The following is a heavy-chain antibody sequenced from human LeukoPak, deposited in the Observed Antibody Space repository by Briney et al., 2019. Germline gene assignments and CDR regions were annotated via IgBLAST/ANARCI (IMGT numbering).Heavy chain of an antibody. CDR2: MNPNSGNT. V-gene: IGHV1-8*01. D-gene: IGHD2-2*01. CDR3: ARGAFQLLLLLY. CDR1: GYTFTSYD. J-gene: IGHJ4*02. Sequence: ASVKVSCTASGYTFTSYDINWVRQATGQGLEWMGWMNPNSGNTGYAQKFQGRVTMTRNTSISTAYMELSSLRSEDTAVYYCARGAFQLLLLLYWGQGTLVTVS.